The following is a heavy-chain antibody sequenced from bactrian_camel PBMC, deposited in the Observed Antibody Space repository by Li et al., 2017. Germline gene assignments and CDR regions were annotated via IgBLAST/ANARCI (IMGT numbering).Heavy chain of an antibody. D-gene: IGHD2*01. CDR2: IRDGGATT. J-gene: IGHJ6*01. V-gene: IGHV3S40*01. CDR3: AARGPYCYTKLSVSDFTY. CDR1: GYRLDGSEC. Sequence: VQLVESGGGSVQAGRSLKLSCSASGYRLDGSECVGWFREAPGKGREGVASIRDGGATTNYASSVKGRFTISQDNAKNTVYLQMSNLKPEDTAMYYCAARGPYCYTKLSVSDFTYWGQGTQVTVS.